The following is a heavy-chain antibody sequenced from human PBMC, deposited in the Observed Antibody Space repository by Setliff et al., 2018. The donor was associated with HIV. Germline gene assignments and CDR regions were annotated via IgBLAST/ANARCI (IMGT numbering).Heavy chain of an antibody. J-gene: IGHJ3*02. Sequence: GGSLRLSCAASGFTFSSYWMHWVRQAPGKGLEWVSGISWDSGSIDYADSVKGRFTISRDNAKNSLYLQMNSLRAEDMALYYCTKGSGTIFGVAGDDAFDIWGHGTMVTVSS. CDR2: ISWDSGSI. D-gene: IGHD3-3*01. CDR1: GFTFSSYW. V-gene: IGHV3-9*03. CDR3: TKGSGTIFGVAGDDAFDI.